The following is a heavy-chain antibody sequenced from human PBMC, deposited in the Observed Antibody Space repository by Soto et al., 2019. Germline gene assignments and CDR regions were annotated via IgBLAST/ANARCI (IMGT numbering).Heavy chain of an antibody. CDR2: IIPIFGTA. CDR3: ARHVPAAGYYYGMDV. D-gene: IGHD2-2*01. CDR1: GGTFSSYA. Sequence: QVQLVQSGAEVKKPGSSVKVSCKASGGTFSSYAISWVRQAPGQGLEWMGGIIPIFGTADYAKKFQGRVTITADESTSTAYMELSRLRSEDTAVYYCARHVPAAGYYYGMDVWGHGTTVTVSS. J-gene: IGHJ6*02. V-gene: IGHV1-69*12.